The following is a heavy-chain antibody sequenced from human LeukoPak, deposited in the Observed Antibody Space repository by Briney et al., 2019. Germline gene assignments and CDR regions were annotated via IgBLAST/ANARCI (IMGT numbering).Heavy chain of an antibody. J-gene: IGHJ4*02. V-gene: IGHV1-2*04. CDR3: ARGDSSGWYGDY. CDR1: GYTFTGYY. D-gene: IGHD6-19*01. CDR2: INPNSGGT. Sequence: VASVKVSCKASGYTFTGYYMHWVRQAPGQGLEWMGWINPNSGGTNYAQKFQGWVTMTRDTSISTAYMELSRLRSDDTAAYYCARGDSSGWYGDYWGQGTLVTVSS.